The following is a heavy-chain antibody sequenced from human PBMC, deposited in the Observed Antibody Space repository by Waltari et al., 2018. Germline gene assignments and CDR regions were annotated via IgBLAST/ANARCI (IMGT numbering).Heavy chain of an antibody. V-gene: IGHV3-30*02. D-gene: IGHD2-21*01. Sequence: QGQLVESGGGVFQPGGSLTLSCAPSGFHFVDYRIHWVREAPGKGLEWLAFIRYESSLVYNADSIAGRFSISRDDAQRTVQLRLTSLRGDDTAVYYCAKGGIVGTVGPYYVDIWGRGTSVTVS. CDR3: AKGGIVGTVGPYYVDI. J-gene: IGHJ6*03. CDR2: IRYESSLV. CDR1: GFHFVDYR.